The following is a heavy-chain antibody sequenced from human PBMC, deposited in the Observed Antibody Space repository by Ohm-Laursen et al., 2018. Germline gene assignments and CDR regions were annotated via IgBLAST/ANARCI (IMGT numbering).Heavy chain of an antibody. CDR1: GFTVSSNY. Sequence: GSLRLSCTASGFTVSSNYMSWVRQAPGKGLEWVANINQDGGEKNFADSVKGRFTISRDNAKNSLYLQMNSLRAEDTAVYYCAKGRHSSGWSWGRSGDYWGQGTLVTVSS. J-gene: IGHJ4*02. CDR3: AKGRHSSGWSWGRSGDY. V-gene: IGHV3-7*01. CDR2: INQDGGEK. D-gene: IGHD6-19*01.